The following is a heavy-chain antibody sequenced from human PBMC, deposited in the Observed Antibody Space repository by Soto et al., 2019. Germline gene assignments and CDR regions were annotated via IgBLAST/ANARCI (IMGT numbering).Heavy chain of an antibody. V-gene: IGHV1-18*01. CDR1: GYTFTRYG. CDR3: ARDPLSPQVATAGTTLVY. Sequence: GSVKVSCKASGYTFTRYGITWVRQAPGQGLEWMGWISAYNGNTNYAQNLQGRVTMTTDTSTSTAYMELRSLRSDDTAVYYCARDPLSPQVATAGTTLVYWGQGTLVTSPQ. J-gene: IGHJ4*02. D-gene: IGHD6-13*01. CDR2: ISAYNGNT.